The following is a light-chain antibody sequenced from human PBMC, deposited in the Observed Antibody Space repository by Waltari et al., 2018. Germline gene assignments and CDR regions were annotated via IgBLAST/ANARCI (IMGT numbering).Light chain of an antibody. Sequence: IQLTQSPSSLSASVGDRVTITCRASQGISGYLAWYQQKPGKAPKLLIYAASTLQSGVPSRFSGSGSGTDFTLTISSRQPEDFATYYCQLLNSAQWTFGQGTKVEIK. CDR2: AAS. CDR3: QLLNSAQWT. V-gene: IGKV1-9*01. CDR1: QGISGY. J-gene: IGKJ1*01.